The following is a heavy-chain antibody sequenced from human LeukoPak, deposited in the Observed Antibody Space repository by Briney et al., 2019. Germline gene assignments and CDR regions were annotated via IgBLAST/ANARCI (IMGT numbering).Heavy chain of an antibody. CDR2: IYYSGST. Sequence: SETLSLTCAVSGGSISSHYWSWIRQPPGKGLEWIGYIYYSGSTKYNPSLKSRVTISVDTSKNQFSLKLSAVTAEDTAIYYCAREGAVDTAMGFEDWGQGTLVTVSS. D-gene: IGHD5-18*01. CDR1: GGSISSHY. J-gene: IGHJ4*02. V-gene: IGHV4-59*11. CDR3: AREGAVDTAMGFED.